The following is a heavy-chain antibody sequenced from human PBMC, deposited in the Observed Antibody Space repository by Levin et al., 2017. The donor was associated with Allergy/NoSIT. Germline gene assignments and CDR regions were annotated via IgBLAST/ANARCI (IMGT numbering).Heavy chain of an antibody. D-gene: IGHD3-3*01. CDR1: GFTFSSYG. CDR3: AKDQNDFWRVSYYYYYGMDV. CDR2: ISYDGSNK. V-gene: IGHV3-30*18. J-gene: IGHJ6*02. Sequence: GESLKISCAASGFTFSSYGMHWVRQAPGKGLEWVAVISYDGSNKYYADSVKGRFTISRDNSKNTLYLQMNSLRAEDTAVYYCAKDQNDFWRVSYYYYYGMDVWGQGTTVTVSS.